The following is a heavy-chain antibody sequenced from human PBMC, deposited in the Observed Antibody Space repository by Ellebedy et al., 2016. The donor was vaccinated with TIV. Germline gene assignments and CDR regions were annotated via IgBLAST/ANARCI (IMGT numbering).Heavy chain of an antibody. CDR2: ISAGGDIT. D-gene: IGHD2-21*01. V-gene: IGHV3-23*01. Sequence: GESLKISCAGNGFTFSHYAMNWVRQAPGRGLEWVSAISAGGDITYYADSVKGRFTISRDNSKNTLYLQMSSLTPEDTAVYYCVPRMVVAFEYWGQGTLVTVSS. J-gene: IGHJ4*02. CDR3: VPRMVVAFEY. CDR1: GFTFSHYA.